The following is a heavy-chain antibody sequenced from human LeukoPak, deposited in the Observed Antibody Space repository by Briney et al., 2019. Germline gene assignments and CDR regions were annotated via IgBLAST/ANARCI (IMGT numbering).Heavy chain of an antibody. D-gene: IGHD2-2*02. V-gene: IGHV4-31*03. CDR2: IYYSGST. CDR3: ARAFADTDNYFDY. J-gene: IGHJ4*02. CDR1: GGSISSGGYY. Sequence: SETLSLTCTVSGGSISSGGYYWSWIRQHPGKGLEWIGYIYYSGSTYYNPSLKSRVTISVDTSKNQFSLKLSSVTAADTAVYYSARAFADTDNYFDYWGQGTLVTVSS.